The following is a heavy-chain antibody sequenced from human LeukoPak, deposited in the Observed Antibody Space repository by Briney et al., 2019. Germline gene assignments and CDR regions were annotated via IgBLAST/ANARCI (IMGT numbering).Heavy chain of an antibody. CDR3: ARTNYVWGSYRVYYFDY. D-gene: IGHD3-16*02. CDR1: GYTFTSYG. CDR2: ISAYNGNT. Sequence: ASVNVSCKASGYTFTSYGISWVRQAPGQGLEWMGWISAYNGNTNYAQKLQGRVTMTTDTSTSTAYMELRSLRSDDTAVYYCARTNYVWGSYRVYYFDYWGQGTLVTVSS. J-gene: IGHJ4*02. V-gene: IGHV1-18*01.